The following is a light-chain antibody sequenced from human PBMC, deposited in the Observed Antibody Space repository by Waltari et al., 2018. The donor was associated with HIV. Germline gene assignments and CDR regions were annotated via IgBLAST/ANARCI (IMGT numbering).Light chain of an antibody. CDR1: KLGDKY. CDR2: QDR. V-gene: IGLV3-1*01. J-gene: IGLJ2*01. Sequence: SYDLTQPPSVSVSPGQPASITCSGDKLGDKYASWYQQKAGQSPVLVIVQDRQRPSGTPDRFSGSNAGSTATLTISGTQAMDEADYYCQAWDSNTAHVLFGGGTKVTVL. CDR3: QAWDSNTAHVL.